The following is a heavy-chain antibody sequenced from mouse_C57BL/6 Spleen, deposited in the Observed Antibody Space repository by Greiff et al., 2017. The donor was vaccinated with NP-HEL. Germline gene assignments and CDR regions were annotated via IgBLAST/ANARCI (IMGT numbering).Heavy chain of an antibody. J-gene: IGHJ3*01. CDR2: LNPYNGGT. CDR3: AKGGDYVTSFAY. D-gene: IGHD2-4*01. V-gene: IGHV1-19*01. CDR1: GYTFTDYY. Sequence: VQLQQSGPVLVKPGASVKMSCKASGYTFTDYYMNWVKQSHGKSLEWIGVLNPYNGGTSYNQKFKGKATLTVDKSSSTAYMELNSLTSEDSAVYYCAKGGDYVTSFAYWGQGTLVTVSA.